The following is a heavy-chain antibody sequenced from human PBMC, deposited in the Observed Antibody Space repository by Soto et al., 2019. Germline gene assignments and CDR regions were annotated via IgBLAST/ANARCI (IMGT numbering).Heavy chain of an antibody. Sequence: PGGSLRRSCAVSGVTFTSYAMTGVRQVPGEGLQWVSSISKSGDSTYYADSVNGRFTTSRDNSKNTLYLQMNSLRAEDTAIYYCAKGSFGFDYWGQGTLVTVSS. D-gene: IGHD3-10*01. V-gene: IGHV3-23*01. J-gene: IGHJ4*02. CDR2: ISKSGDST. CDR3: AKGSFGFDY. CDR1: GVTFTSYA.